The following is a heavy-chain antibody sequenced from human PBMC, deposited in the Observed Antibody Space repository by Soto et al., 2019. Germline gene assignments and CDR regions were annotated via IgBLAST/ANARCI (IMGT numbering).Heavy chain of an antibody. CDR2: LKSDNGGA. Sequence: SEEVSFKASGYSLTRHYMLRVRQVSVKRLECLGWLKSDNGGAYYAPKFRGRVTFTRDTSTTTAYMEVGELRSEDTAVYFCAPDLCRLGLGSPCRRYGSDFWGPGTKVTVYS. CDR1: GYSLTRHY. J-gene: IGHJ6*02. V-gene: IGHV1-2*02. D-gene: IGHD3-10*01. CDR3: APDLCRLGLGSPCRRYGSDF.